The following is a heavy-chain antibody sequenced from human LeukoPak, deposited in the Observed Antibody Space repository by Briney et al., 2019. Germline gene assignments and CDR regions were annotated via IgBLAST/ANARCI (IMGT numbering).Heavy chain of an antibody. D-gene: IGHD2-15*01. J-gene: IGHJ4*02. CDR3: ARAPGYCSGGSCYDY. V-gene: IGHV4-59*01. CDR2: IYYSGTT. Sequence: SETLSLTCTVSGXSINSYHWSWIRQPPGKGLEWIGKIYYSGTTNYNPSLKSRVTISADTSKNQFSLKVTSVTAADTAVYYCARAPGYCSGGSCYDYWGQGTLVTVSS. CDR1: GXSINSYH.